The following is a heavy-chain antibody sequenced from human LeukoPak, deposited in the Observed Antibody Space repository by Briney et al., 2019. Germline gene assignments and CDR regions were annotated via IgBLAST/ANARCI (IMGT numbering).Heavy chain of an antibody. J-gene: IGHJ3*02. V-gene: IGHV4-61*02. CDR3: ARGFPHDAFDI. CDR2: IYTSGST. Sequence: ASQTLSLTCTVSGSSISSGSYYWSWIRQPAGKGLEWIGRIYTSGSTNYNPSLKSRVTISVDTSKNQFSLKLSSVTAADTAVYYCARGFPHDAFDIWGQGTMVTVSS. CDR1: GSSISSGSYY.